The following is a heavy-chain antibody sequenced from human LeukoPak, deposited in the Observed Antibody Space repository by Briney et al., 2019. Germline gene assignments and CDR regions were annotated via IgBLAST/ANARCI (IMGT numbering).Heavy chain of an antibody. D-gene: IGHD2-2*01. Sequence: GGSLRLSCAASGFTFSNYGMLWVRQAAGKGLDWVAVVSYDGSDKHYADSVKGRFTISRDNSKNTLYLQLNSLRGDDTAVYYCANRFCTSSGCGVAYWGQGTLVTVSS. CDR1: GFTFSNYG. CDR2: VSYDGSDK. V-gene: IGHV3-30*18. J-gene: IGHJ4*02. CDR3: ANRFCTSSGCGVAY.